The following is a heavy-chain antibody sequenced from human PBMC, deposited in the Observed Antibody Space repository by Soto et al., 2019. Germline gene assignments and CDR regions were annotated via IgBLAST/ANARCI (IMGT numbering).Heavy chain of an antibody. V-gene: IGHV4-31*03. D-gene: IGHD2-15*01. CDR1: GGSITGGTYY. CDR2: IYYTGTT. CDR3: ARSPPVASDAFDI. J-gene: IGHJ3*02. Sequence: SETLSLTCSVSGGSITGGTYYWGWLRQHPGKGLECVGYIYYTGTTYYNPSLKSRVTISAATSKNQFSLRLNSVTAADTAVYYCARSPPVASDAFDIWGQGTMVTVS.